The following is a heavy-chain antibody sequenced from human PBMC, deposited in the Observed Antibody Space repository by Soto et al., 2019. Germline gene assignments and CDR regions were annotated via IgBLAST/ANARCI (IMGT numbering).Heavy chain of an antibody. J-gene: IGHJ6*03. V-gene: IGHV4-34*01. Sequence: ASETPSPTCAVFGGSFSGYQWSWIRPTPGKGLEWIGEINHSGNINYNPSLKSRVTILLDTPKKQISLKLSSVTAADSAVYYCARGVILWFGELSRRGGYHYYMDVWGKGTTVTVSS. CDR2: INHSGNI. CDR3: ARGVILWFGELSRRGGYHYYMDV. CDR1: GGSFSGYQ. D-gene: IGHD3-10*01.